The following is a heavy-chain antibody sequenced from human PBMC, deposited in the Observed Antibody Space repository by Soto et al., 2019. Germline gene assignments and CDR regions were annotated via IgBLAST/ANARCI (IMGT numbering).Heavy chain of an antibody. D-gene: IGHD5-18*01. CDR1: GGSISSGGYY. V-gene: IGHV4-31*03. CDR2: IYYSGST. J-gene: IGHJ6*02. CDR3: ARGRDGYSYGYGRNHYGMDV. Sequence: HSETLSLTCTVSGGSISSGGYYWSWIRQHPGKGLEWIGYIYYSGSTYYNPSLKSRVTISVDTSKNQFSLKLSSVTAADTAVYYCARGRDGYSYGYGRNHYGMDVWGQGTTVTVSS.